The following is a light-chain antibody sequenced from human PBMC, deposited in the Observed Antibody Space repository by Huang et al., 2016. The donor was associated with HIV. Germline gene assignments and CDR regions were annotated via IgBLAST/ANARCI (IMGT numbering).Light chain of an antibody. V-gene: IGKV3-15*01. CDR1: RSVSTN. J-gene: IGKJ4*01. CDR2: GSS. CDR3: HQYNNWLLS. Sequence: EIVMTQSPATLSVSPGQRFTLSCRANRSVSTNLAWYQQRHGQAPRLLIYGSSTRAPCIPARFSGSGSGTDFSLTISSLQSEDFALYYCHQYNNWLLSFGGGTRV.